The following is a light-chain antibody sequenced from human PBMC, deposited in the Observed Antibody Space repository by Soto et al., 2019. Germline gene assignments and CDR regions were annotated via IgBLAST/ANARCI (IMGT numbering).Light chain of an antibody. V-gene: IGKV3-20*01. J-gene: IGKJ5*01. Sequence: EIVLTHSPGTVSLSPGESAPLSCRAIQSVSSSSLAWYQQKPGQAPRLLIYDASSRATGIPDRFSGRGSGTDFTLTISRLEPEDFAVYYCQQYTNWPPNTFGQGTRLEIK. CDR1: QSVSSSS. CDR3: QQYTNWPPNT. CDR2: DAS.